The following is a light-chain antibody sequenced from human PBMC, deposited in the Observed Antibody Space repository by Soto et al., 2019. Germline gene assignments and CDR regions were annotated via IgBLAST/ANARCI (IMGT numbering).Light chain of an antibody. V-gene: IGKV1-9*01. J-gene: IGKJ1*01. CDR1: QGISSY. Sequence: DIQLTQSPSFLSASVGDRVTITCRASQGISSYLAWYQQRPGKVPRFLTHSASTLQSGVPSRFSATGSGTTLTLTISSLQPEDIATYYCQQLNRFARTFGQGTKVEV. CDR2: SAS. CDR3: QQLNRFART.